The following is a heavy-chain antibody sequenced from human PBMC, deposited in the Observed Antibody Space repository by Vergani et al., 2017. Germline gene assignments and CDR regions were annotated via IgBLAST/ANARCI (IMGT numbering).Heavy chain of an antibody. CDR2: IYYSGST. J-gene: IGHJ4*02. V-gene: IGHV4-59*08. Sequence: QVQLQESGPGLVKPSETLSLTCTVSGGSISSYYWSWIRQPPGKGLEWIGYIYYSGSTNYNPSLKSRVTISVDTSKNQFSLKLSSVTAADTAVYYCARHKPAXDYDFWSGKMGPVGYFDYWGQGTLVTVSS. D-gene: IGHD3-3*01. CDR3: ARHKPAXDYDFWSGKMGPVGYFDY. CDR1: GGSISSYY.